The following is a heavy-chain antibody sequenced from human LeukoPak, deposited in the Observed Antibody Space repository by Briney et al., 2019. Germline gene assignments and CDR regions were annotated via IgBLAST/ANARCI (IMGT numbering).Heavy chain of an antibody. Sequence: SETLSLTCTVSGGSISSHYWSWIRQPAGKGLEWIGRIYTSGSTNYNPSLKSRVTMSVDTSKNQFSLKLSSVTAADTAVYYCARDSDYDFWSGYTDGYYYGMDVWGQGTTVTVSS. CDR1: GGSISSHY. CDR3: ARDSDYDFWSGYTDGYYYGMDV. D-gene: IGHD3-3*01. CDR2: IYTSGST. V-gene: IGHV4-4*07. J-gene: IGHJ6*02.